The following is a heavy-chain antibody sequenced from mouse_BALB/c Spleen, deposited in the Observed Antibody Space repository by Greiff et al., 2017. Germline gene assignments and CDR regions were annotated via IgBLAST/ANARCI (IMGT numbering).Heavy chain of an antibody. Sequence: EVQLQESGPELVKPGASMKISCKASGYSFTGYTMNWVKQSHGKNLEWIGLINPYNGGTSYNQKFKGKATLTVDKSSSTAYMHLNSLTSEDSAVYYCARKGPSTMMGFAYWGQGTLVTVAA. CDR3: ARKGPSTMMGFAY. D-gene: IGHD2-4*01. CDR2: INPYNGGT. J-gene: IGHJ3*01. V-gene: IGHV1S135*01. CDR1: GYSFTGYT.